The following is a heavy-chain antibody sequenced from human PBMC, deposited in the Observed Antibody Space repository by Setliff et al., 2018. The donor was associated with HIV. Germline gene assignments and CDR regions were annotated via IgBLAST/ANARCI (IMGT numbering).Heavy chain of an antibody. J-gene: IGHJ4*02. CDR1: GYTFTAYA. D-gene: IGHD1-1*01. CDR3: ARDGFVDRATGTTHLDS. Sequence: GASVKVSCKASGYTFTAYAMHWVRQAPGQRLEWMGWINAGNGNTKYSQRFQGRVTITADESTSTAYMELRSLRSDDTALYYCARDGFVDRATGTTHLDSWGQGTLVTVSS. CDR2: INAGNGNT. V-gene: IGHV1-3*01.